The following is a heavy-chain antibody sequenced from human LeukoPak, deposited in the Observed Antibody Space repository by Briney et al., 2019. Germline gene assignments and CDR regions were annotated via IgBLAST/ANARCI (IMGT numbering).Heavy chain of an antibody. Sequence: PSETLSLTCTVSGGSISSSSYYWGWIRQPPGKGLEWIGSIYYSGSTYYNPSLKSRVTISVDTSKNQFSLKLSSVTAADTAVYYCARPYLRGTVVNNWFDPWGQGTLVPVSS. J-gene: IGHJ5*02. CDR3: ARPYLRGTVVNNWFDP. CDR2: IYYSGST. D-gene: IGHD4-23*01. V-gene: IGHV4-39*01. CDR1: GGSISSSSYY.